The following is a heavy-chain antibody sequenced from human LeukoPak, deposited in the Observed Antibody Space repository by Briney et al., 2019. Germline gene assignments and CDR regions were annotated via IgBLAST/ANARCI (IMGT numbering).Heavy chain of an antibody. V-gene: IGHV1-24*01. Sequence: ASVKVSCKVSGYTLTELSMHWVRQAPGKGLEWMGGFDPEDGETIYAQKFQGRVTMTEDTSTDTAYMELSSLRSEDTAVYYCATPGGYSGSYHLGYWGQGTPVTVSS. CDR3: ATPGGYSGSYHLGY. J-gene: IGHJ4*02. CDR1: GYTLTELS. D-gene: IGHD1-26*01. CDR2: FDPEDGET.